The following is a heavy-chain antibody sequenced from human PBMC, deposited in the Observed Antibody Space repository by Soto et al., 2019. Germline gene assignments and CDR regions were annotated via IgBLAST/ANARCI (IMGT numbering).Heavy chain of an antibody. CDR2: ISGSGGST. CDR3: ATGTGFKVSDCDC. J-gene: IGHJ4*02. CDR1: GFIFSNYA. V-gene: IGHV3-23*01. D-gene: IGHD1-1*01. Sequence: PGGSLRLSCAASGFIFSNYALSWVRQAPRKGLEWVSAISGSGGSTYYADSVKGRFTISRDNCKNTLYLQMTSLRVDDTAMYYCATGTGFKVSDCDCWGKGTMVT.